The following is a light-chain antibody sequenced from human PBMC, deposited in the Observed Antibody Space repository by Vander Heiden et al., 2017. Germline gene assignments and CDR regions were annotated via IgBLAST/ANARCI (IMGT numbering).Light chain of an antibody. Sequence: DIQMTQSPSTLSASVGDRVTITCRASQSISTYFAWYQQRPGTAPNLLIYKASSLVNGVPARLSGSGSGKEFTLTISSLQPDDFATYYCQQYYSYPRTFGQGTKVEIK. J-gene: IGKJ1*01. CDR3: QQYYSYPRT. CDR2: KAS. V-gene: IGKV1-5*03. CDR1: QSISTY.